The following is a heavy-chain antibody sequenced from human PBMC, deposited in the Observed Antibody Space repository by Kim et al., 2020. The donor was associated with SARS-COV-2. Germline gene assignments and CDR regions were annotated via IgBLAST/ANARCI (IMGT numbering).Heavy chain of an antibody. CDR2: INLSGST. V-gene: IGHV4-34*01. J-gene: IGHJ4*02. CDR3: AKLGDI. Sequence: SETLSLSCTVHGGSFNKYYWSWIRQPPGKVLEWIADINLSGSTNYNPSFKSRATISIDPSKSQFSLSLTSVTAADTAIYFCAKLGDIWGQGISVSVSS. CDR1: GGSFNKYY.